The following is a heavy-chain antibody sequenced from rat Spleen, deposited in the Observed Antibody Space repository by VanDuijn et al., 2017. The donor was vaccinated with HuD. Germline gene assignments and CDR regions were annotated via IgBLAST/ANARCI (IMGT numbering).Heavy chain of an antibody. CDR1: GFSLTSYS. CDR2: MWYDGDT. V-gene: IGHV2-63*01. CDR3: SGDRHSPGIMDP. D-gene: IGHD1-4*01. Sequence: QVQLKESGPGLVQPSETLSLTCTVSGFSLTSYSVSWVRQPSGKGPEWMGRMWYDGDTAYNSALKSRLSISRDTSKNQVFLKMNSLQTDDTAIYFCSGDRHSPGIMDPWGQGASVTVSS. J-gene: IGHJ4*01.